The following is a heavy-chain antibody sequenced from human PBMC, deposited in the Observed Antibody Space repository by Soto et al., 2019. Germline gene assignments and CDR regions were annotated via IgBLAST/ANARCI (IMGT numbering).Heavy chain of an antibody. CDR1: GFSLSASGVG. D-gene: IGHD6-13*01. CDR3: AHRRIAMTQNWFDP. J-gene: IGHJ5*02. V-gene: IGHV2-5*02. Sequence: QITLKESGPTLVKPIQTLTLTCTFSGFSLSASGVGVGWIRQPPGKALEWLALIYWDDDKRYSPSLKSRLTITKDNSKKQVVLTMTNMDPADTATYYCAHRRIAMTQNWFDPWGQGTLVTVSS. CDR2: IYWDDDK.